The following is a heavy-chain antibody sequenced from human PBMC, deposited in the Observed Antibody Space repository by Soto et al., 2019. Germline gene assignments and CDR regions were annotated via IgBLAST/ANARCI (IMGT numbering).Heavy chain of an antibody. Sequence: SETLSLTGTVSCGSIDSGDYYWSWIRQPPGKGLEWIVYVYYVGSTNYSPSLKSRATLSGDTSKNQFSLKLSSVTAADTAVYYCARGGYYYENSGQNAYDYWGQGILVTVS. CDR2: VYYVGST. CDR1: CGSIDSGDYY. CDR3: ARGGYYYENSGQNAYDY. V-gene: IGHV4-61*08. D-gene: IGHD3-22*01. J-gene: IGHJ4*01.